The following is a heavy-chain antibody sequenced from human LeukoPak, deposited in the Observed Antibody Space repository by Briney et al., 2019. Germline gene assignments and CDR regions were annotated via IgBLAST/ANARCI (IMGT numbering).Heavy chain of an antibody. CDR3: ARPSFSSSYSRSVKNWFDP. CDR2: INPNSGGT. V-gene: IGHV1-2*02. J-gene: IGHJ5*02. Sequence: ASVKVSCKTSGYIFTYYYIHWVRQAPGQGLEWMGWINPNSGGTNYAQMFQGRVTMTGDMSINTVYMELSRLTSDDTAVYYCARPSFSSSYSRSVKNWFDPWGQGTLVTVSS. CDR1: GYIFTYYY. D-gene: IGHD3-22*01.